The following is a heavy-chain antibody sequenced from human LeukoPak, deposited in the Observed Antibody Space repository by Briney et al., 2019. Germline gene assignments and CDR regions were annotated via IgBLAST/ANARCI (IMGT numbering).Heavy chain of an antibody. Sequence: SETLSLTCTVSGGSISPYYWTWIRQPPGKGLEWIGYIYYNGNTNYNPPLKSRITISVDTSKNQFSLRLKSVTAADMAVYYCARGPLSSRTTWTWFDPWGQGTLVSVSS. CDR3: ARGPLSSRTTWTWFDP. J-gene: IGHJ5*02. CDR2: IYYNGNT. V-gene: IGHV4-59*01. CDR1: GGSISPYY. D-gene: IGHD6-13*01.